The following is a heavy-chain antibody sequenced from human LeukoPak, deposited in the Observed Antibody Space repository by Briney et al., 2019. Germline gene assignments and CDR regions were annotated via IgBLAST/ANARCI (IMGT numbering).Heavy chain of an antibody. J-gene: IGHJ5*02. V-gene: IGHV1-8*03. CDR1: GYTFTSYD. Sequence: ASVKVSFTASGYTFTSYDINWVRQATGQGLEWMGWMNPNSGNTGYAQKFQGRVTITRNTSISTAYMELSSLRSEDTAVYSCARGSPLHFTSWYKPHNWFDPWGQGTLVTVSS. CDR2: MNPNSGNT. CDR3: ARGSPLHFTSWYKPHNWFDP. D-gene: IGHD6-13*01.